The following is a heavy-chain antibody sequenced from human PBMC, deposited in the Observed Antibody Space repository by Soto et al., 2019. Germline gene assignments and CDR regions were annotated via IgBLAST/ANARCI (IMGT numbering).Heavy chain of an antibody. CDR1: GFSLSNARMG. J-gene: IGHJ4*02. V-gene: IGHV2-26*01. Sequence: QVTLKESGPVLVKPTETLTLTCTVSGFSLSNARMGVSWIRQPPGKALEWLAHIFSNDEKSYSTSLKSRLTISKDTSKSQVVLTMSNMDPVDTATYYCARATYDFWSGYCHRGHCYHWDYWGQGTLVTVSS. CDR2: IFSNDEK. CDR3: ARATYDFWSGYCHRGHCYHWDY. D-gene: IGHD3-3*01.